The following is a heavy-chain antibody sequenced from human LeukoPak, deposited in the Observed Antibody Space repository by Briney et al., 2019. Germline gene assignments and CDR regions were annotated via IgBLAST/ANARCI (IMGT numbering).Heavy chain of an antibody. D-gene: IGHD6-19*01. CDR1: GFTFSSYA. CDR3: AKQPVAGRRMAWFDP. J-gene: IGHJ5*02. V-gene: IGHV3-23*01. Sequence: GGSLRLSCAASGFTFSSYAMSWVRQAPGKGPEWVSAISGSGGSTYYADSVKGRFTISRDNSKNTLYLQMNSLRAEDTAVYYCAKQPVAGRRMAWFDPWGQGTLVTVSS. CDR2: ISGSGGST.